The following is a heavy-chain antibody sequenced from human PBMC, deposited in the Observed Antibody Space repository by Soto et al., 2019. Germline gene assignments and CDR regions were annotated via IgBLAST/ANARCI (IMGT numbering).Heavy chain of an antibody. J-gene: IGHJ4*02. D-gene: IGHD2-15*01. CDR1: GSTLTDLS. CDR2: FDPEDGET. CDR3: ATVNLAVTSPFDY. V-gene: IGHV1-24*01. Sequence: ASVKVSCKVSGSTLTDLSMHWVRQAPGKGLEWMGGFDPEDGETIYAQKFQGRVTMTEDTSTDTAYMELSSLRSEDTAVYYCATVNLAVTSPFDYWGQGTLVTVSS.